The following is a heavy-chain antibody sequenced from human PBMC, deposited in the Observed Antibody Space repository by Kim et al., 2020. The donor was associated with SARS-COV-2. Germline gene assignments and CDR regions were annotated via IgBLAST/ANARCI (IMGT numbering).Heavy chain of an antibody. CDR3: ARAGGIYYDSSGYRCAFDI. J-gene: IGHJ3*02. CDR2: ISAYNGNT. D-gene: IGHD3-22*01. V-gene: IGHV1-18*01. CDR1: GYTFTSYG. Sequence: ASVKVSCKASGYTFTSYGISWVRQAPGQGLEWMGWISAYNGNTNYAQKLQGRVTMTTDTSTSTAYMELRSLRSDDTAVYYCARAGGIYYDSSGYRCAFDIWGQGTMVTVSS.